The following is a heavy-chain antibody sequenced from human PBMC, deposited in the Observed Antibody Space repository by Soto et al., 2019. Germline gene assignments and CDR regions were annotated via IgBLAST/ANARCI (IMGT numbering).Heavy chain of an antibody. Sequence: GPLRLSCAASGFTFSSYWMHWVRQAPGKGLVWVSRINSDGSSTSYADSVKGRFTISRDNAKNTLYLQMNSLRAEDTAVYYCARGFWSGYPYNWFDPWGQGTLVTVSS. D-gene: IGHD3-3*01. CDR2: INSDGSST. CDR3: ARGFWSGYPYNWFDP. J-gene: IGHJ5*02. CDR1: GFTFSSYW. V-gene: IGHV3-74*01.